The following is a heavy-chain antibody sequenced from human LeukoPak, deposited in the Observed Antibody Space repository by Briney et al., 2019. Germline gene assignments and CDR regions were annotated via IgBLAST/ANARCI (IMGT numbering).Heavy chain of an antibody. CDR1: GFTFSSYA. D-gene: IGHD2-8*01. J-gene: IGHJ4*02. CDR2: ISYDGSNK. V-gene: IGHV3-30*04. Sequence: PGGSLRLSCAASGFTFSSYAMHWVRQAPGKGLEWVAVISYDGSNKYYADSVKGRFTISRDNSKNTLYLQMNSLRAEDTAVYYCARRGLMVYANDYWGQGTPVTVSS. CDR3: ARRGLMVYANDY.